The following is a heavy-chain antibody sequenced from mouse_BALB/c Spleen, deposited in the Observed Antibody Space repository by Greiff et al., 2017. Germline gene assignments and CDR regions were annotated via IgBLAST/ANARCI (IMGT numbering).Heavy chain of an antibody. V-gene: IGHV5-6-5*01. CDR2: ISSGGST. D-gene: IGHD2-2*01. J-gene: IGHJ2*01. CDR3: ARKFGYPYYFDY. CDR1: GFTFSSYA. Sequence: EVQGVESGGGLVKPGGSLKLSCAASGFTFSSYAMSWVRQTPEKRLEWVASISSGGSTYYPDSVKGRFTISRDNARNILYLQMSSLRSEDTAMYYCARKFGYPYYFDYWGQGTTLTVSS.